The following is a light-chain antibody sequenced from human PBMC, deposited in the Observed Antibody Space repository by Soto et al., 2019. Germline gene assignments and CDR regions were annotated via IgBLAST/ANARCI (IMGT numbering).Light chain of an antibody. V-gene: IGKV1-5*03. CDR1: QSISNW. J-gene: IGKJ2*01. Sequence: DIQMTQSPSTLSASVGDRVTITCRDSQSISNWLAWYQQKPGKAPKLLIHKASSLESGVPSRFSGSGSGTEFTLTISSLQPDEFATYCSQQYNSSFGQRTKVAIK. CDR2: KAS. CDR3: QQYNSS.